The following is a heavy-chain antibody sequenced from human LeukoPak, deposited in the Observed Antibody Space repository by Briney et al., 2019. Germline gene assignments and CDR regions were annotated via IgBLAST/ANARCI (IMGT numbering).Heavy chain of an antibody. CDR1: GYTFTSYG. J-gene: IGHJ3*02. CDR2: ISAYNGNT. D-gene: IGHD1-20*01. V-gene: IGHV1-18*01. Sequence: GASVKVSWKASGYTFTSYGISWVRLAPGQGLEWMGRISAYNGNTNYAQKLQGRVTMTTDTSTSTAYMELRSLRSDDTAVYYCARPYNWNDVGAFDIWGQGTMVTVSS. CDR3: ARPYNWNDVGAFDI.